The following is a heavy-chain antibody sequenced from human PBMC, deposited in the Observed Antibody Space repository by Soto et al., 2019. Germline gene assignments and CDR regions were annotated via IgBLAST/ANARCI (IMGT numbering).Heavy chain of an antibody. CDR2: INPNSGGT. CDR3: ARDRINDYGGFYYYYGMDV. V-gene: IGHV1-2*04. D-gene: IGHD4-17*01. CDR1: GYTFTGYY. J-gene: IGHJ6*02. Sequence: EASVKVSCKASGYTFTGYYMHWVRQAPGQGLEWMGWINPNSGGTNYAQKFQGWVTMTRDTSISTAYMELSRLRSDDTAVYYCARDRINDYGGFYYYYGMDVWGQGTTVTVSS.